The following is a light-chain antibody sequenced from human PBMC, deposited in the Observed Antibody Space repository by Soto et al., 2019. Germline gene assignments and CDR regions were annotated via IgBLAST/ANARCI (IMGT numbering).Light chain of an antibody. V-gene: IGKV1-8*01. Sequence: AIRMTQSPSSFSASTGDRVTITCRASQGISSYLAWYQQNPGKAPKLLIYAASTLQSGVPSRFSGSGSGTDFTLTISCLQSEDFATYYCQQYYSYPRTFGQGTKVETK. CDR2: AAS. CDR3: QQYYSYPRT. J-gene: IGKJ1*01. CDR1: QGISSY.